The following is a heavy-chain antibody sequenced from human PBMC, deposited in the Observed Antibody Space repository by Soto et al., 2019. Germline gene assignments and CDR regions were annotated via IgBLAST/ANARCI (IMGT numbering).Heavy chain of an antibody. V-gene: IGHV4-61*01. CDR3: ARVTYYDFWSGYYTGIHWFDP. D-gene: IGHD3-3*01. CDR1: GGSVSSGSYY. J-gene: IGHJ5*02. CDR2: IYYSGST. Sequence: SETLSLTCTVSGGSVSSGSYYWSWIRQPPGKGLEWIGYIYYSGSTNYNPSLKSRVTISVDTSKNQFSLKLSSVTAADTAVYYCARVTYYDFWSGYYTGIHWFDPWGQGTLVTVS.